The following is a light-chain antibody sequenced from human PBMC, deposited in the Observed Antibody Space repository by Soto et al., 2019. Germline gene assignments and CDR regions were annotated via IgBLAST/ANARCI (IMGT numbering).Light chain of an antibody. CDR3: TSWTTNNIPYV. Sequence: QSALTQPASVSGSPGQSITISCTGTNSDVGGYNYVSWYQQHPGKAPKLLIYEVSNRPSGVSDRFSGSKSGSTASLTISGLQADDEADYYCTSWTTNNIPYVFGNGTKVTVL. V-gene: IGLV2-14*03. J-gene: IGLJ1*01. CDR2: EVS. CDR1: NSDVGGYNY.